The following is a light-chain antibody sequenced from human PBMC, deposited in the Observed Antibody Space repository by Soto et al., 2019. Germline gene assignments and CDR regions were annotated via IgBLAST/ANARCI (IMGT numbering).Light chain of an antibody. V-gene: IGKV3-15*01. J-gene: IGKJ1*01. CDR2: GAS. CDR3: QQYNNWPRRT. CDR1: QSVSSN. Sequence: EIVMTQSLATLSVSPGERATLSCRASQSVSSNLAWYQQKPGQAPRLLIYGASTRATGIPARFSGSGSGTEFTLTISSLQSEDFAVYYCQQYNNWPRRTFGQGTKVEIK.